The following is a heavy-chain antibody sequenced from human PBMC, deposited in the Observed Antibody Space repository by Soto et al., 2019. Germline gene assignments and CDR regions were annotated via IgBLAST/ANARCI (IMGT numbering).Heavy chain of an antibody. Sequence: AGGSLRLSCAASGFTFSSYAMSWVRQAPGKGLEWVSAISGSGGSTYYADSVKGRFTISRDNSKNTLYLQMNSLRAEDTAVYYCAKVPYYDILYQFDYWGQGTLVTVSS. CDR2: ISGSGGST. D-gene: IGHD3-9*01. CDR3: AKVPYYDILYQFDY. CDR1: GFTFSSYA. V-gene: IGHV3-23*01. J-gene: IGHJ4*02.